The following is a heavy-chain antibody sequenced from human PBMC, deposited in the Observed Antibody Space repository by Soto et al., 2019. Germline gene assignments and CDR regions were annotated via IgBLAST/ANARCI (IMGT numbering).Heavy chain of an antibody. CDR2: LHHSGDT. D-gene: IGHD3-10*01. V-gene: IGHV4-30-2*01. Sequence: QLQLQESGSGLVRPSQTLSLTCTVSGASIGSGSYSWNWIRQPPGKGLEWIGYLHHSGDTYFNPSLRRRVSISVDRSNNQFSLKLISVTAAATAVYYCARSPLWFGELDYWGQGALVTVSS. CDR3: ARSPLWFGELDY. J-gene: IGHJ4*02. CDR1: GASIGSGSYS.